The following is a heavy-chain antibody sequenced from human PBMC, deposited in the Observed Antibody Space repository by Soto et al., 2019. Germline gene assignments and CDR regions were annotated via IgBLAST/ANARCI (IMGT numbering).Heavy chain of an antibody. Sequence: EVQLVESGGGVVRPGGSLRLSCAASGFTFDDYGMSWVRQAPGKGLEGVSGIIWNGGSTGYADSVKGRFTISTDNSKNSLYLQMNSLRAEDTALYHCARSVVVVAATIQNWYCDLWARGTLVTVSS. J-gene: IGHJ2*01. CDR3: ARSVVVVAATIQNWYCDL. D-gene: IGHD2-15*01. CDR1: GFTFDDYG. CDR2: IIWNGGST. V-gene: IGHV3-20*01.